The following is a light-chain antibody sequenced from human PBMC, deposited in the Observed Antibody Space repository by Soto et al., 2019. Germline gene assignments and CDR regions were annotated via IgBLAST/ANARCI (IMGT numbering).Light chain of an antibody. J-gene: IGKJ2*01. CDR2: DAS. CDR3: QQYNHYST. Sequence: DIQMTQSPSTLSASVGDRVTITCRASQSISRWVAWYQQKPGKAPKLLIYDASSLESGVPSRFSGSGSGTEFTLTLSSLQPDDCATYYCQQYNHYSTFGQGTKLEIK. V-gene: IGKV1-5*01. CDR1: QSISRW.